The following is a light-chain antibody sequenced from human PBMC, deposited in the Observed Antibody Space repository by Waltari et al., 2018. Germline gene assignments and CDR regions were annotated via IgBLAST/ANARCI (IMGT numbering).Light chain of an antibody. J-gene: IGKJ1*01. CDR1: QSVGSSY. CDR3: QQYGSSPWT. Sequence: CGASQSVGSSYLAWYQQKPGQAPRLLIYGASSRATGIPDRFSGSGSGTDFTLTISRLEPEDFAVYYCQQYGSSPWTFGQGTKVEIK. V-gene: IGKV3-20*01. CDR2: GAS.